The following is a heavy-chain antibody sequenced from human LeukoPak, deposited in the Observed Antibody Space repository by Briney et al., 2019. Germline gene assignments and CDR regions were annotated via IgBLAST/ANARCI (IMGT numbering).Heavy chain of an antibody. J-gene: IGHJ5*02. CDR1: GGSFSGYY. CDR3: ARGRVGSDNWFDP. CDR2: INHSGST. Sequence: SETLSLTCAVYGGSFSGYYWSWIRQPPGKGLEWIGEINHSGSTNYNPSLKSRVTISVDTSKNQFSLKLSSVTAADTAVYYCARGRVGSDNWFDPWGPGTLVTVSS. V-gene: IGHV4-34*01. D-gene: IGHD2-15*01.